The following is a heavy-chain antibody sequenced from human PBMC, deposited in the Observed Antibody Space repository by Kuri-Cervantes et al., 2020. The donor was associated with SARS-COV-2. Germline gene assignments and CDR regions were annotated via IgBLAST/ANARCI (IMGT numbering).Heavy chain of an antibody. Sequence: SETLSLTCTVPGGSISSSSYYWGWIRQPPGKGLEWIGSISYSGSTYYNPSLKSRITISVDPAKKQFSQKVTSVTAEETAVYYCERAYSGAWHLLDVWGKGTTVTVSS. V-gene: IGHV4-39*01. CDR3: ERAYSGAWHLLDV. J-gene: IGHJ6*04. D-gene: IGHD6-19*01. CDR2: ISYSGST. CDR1: GGSISSSSYY.